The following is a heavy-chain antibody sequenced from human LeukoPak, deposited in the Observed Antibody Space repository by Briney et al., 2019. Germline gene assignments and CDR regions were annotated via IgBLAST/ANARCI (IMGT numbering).Heavy chain of an antibody. CDR3: ARIYNCFDP. J-gene: IGHJ5*02. Sequence: SETLSLTCTVSGGSMSSGSYYWSWIRQPAGKGLEWIGRIYTSGSTNYNPSLRSRVTISVDTSKNQFSLKLSSVTAADTAVYYCARIYNCFDPWGQGTLVAVSS. V-gene: IGHV4-61*02. CDR2: IYTSGST. CDR1: GGSMSSGSYY.